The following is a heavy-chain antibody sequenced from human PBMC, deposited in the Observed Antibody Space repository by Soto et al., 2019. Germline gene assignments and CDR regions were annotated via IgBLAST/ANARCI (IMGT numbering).Heavy chain of an antibody. CDR3: VRDYVMDV. D-gene: IGHD3-10*02. CDR2: ISTTSTYI. CDR1: GFTFSGDA. V-gene: IGHV3-21*01. J-gene: IGHJ6*02. Sequence: PGGSLRLSCAASGFTFSGDAMNWVRQAPGKGLEWVSSISTTSTYIYYAESVKGRFTISRDNANNSLHLQMNSLRAEDTAVYYCVRDYVMDVWGQGTTVTFSS.